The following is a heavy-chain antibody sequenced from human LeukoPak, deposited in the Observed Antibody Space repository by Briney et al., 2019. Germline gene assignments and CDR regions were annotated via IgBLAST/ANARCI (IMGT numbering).Heavy chain of an antibody. V-gene: IGHV3-30*02. J-gene: IGHJ6*03. Sequence: GGSLRLSCAASGFTFSNFGMHWVRQAPGKGLEWVAFIRYDGSNKYYADSVKGRFTISRDNAKNSLYLQMNSLRAEDTAVYYCARDLAVAGTSYYYYYYYMDVWGKGTTVTVSS. CDR2: IRYDGSNK. CDR1: GFTFSNFG. CDR3: ARDLAVAGTSYYYYYYYMDV. D-gene: IGHD6-19*01.